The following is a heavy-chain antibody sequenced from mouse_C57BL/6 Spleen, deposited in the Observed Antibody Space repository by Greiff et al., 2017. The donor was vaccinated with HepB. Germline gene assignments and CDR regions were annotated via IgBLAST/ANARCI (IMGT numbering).Heavy chain of an antibody. CDR1: GYSITSGYY. Sequence: EVQRVESGPGLVKPSQSLSLTCSVTGYSITSGYYWNWIRQFPGNKLEWMGYISYDGSNNYNPSLKNRISITRDTSKNQFFLKLNSVTTEDTATYYCARADYYDYDGYAMDYWGQGTSVTVSS. D-gene: IGHD2-4*01. V-gene: IGHV3-6*01. CDR2: ISYDGSN. CDR3: ARADYYDYDGYAMDY. J-gene: IGHJ4*01.